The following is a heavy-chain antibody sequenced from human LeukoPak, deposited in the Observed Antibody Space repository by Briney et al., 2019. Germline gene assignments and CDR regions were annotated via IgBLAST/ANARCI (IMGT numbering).Heavy chain of an antibody. Sequence: PGGSLRLSCAASGFTVSSNYMSWVRQAPGKGLEWVSVIYSGGSTYYADSVKGRFTISRDNSKNTLYLQMNSLRAEDTAVYYCARRFGEWTGFYYGMDVWGQGTTVTVSS. J-gene: IGHJ6*02. V-gene: IGHV3-66*01. D-gene: IGHD3-10*01. CDR1: GFTVSSNY. CDR3: ARRFGEWTGFYYGMDV. CDR2: IYSGGST.